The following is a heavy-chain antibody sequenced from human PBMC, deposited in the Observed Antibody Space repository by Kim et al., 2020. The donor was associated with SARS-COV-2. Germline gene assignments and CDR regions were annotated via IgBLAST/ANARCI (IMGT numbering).Heavy chain of an antibody. CDR3: ARAPGYCSGGSCYSLDY. J-gene: IGHJ4*02. Sequence: FQGRVTITRDTAASTAYMELSSLRSEDTAVYYCARAPGYCSGGSCYSLDYWGQGTLVTVSS. D-gene: IGHD2-15*01. V-gene: IGHV1-3*01.